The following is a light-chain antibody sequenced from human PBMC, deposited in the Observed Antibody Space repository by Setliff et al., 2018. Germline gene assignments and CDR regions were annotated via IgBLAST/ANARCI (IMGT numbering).Light chain of an antibody. CDR2: DVT. J-gene: IGLJ1*01. Sequence: QSALAQPASVSGSPGQSITISCTGTSSDVGVFNYVSWYQQHPGKAPKLMIYDVTSRPSGVSNRFSGSKSGNTASLTISGPQVEDEADYYCSSYKSDSTYVFGTGTKVTVL. CDR1: SSDVGVFNY. V-gene: IGLV2-14*03. CDR3: SSYKSDSTYV.